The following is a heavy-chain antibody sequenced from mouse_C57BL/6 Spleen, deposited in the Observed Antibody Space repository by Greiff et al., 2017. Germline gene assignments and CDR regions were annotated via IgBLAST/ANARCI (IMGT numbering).Heavy chain of an antibody. D-gene: IGHD2-2*01. CDR1: GYAFTNYL. V-gene: IGHV1-54*01. Sequence: QVQLQQSGAELVRPGPSVKVSCKASGYAFTNYLIEWVKQRPGQGLEWIGVINPGSGGTNYNEKLKGKTTLTADKSSSTAYMQLSSLTSEDSAVYFCARARGYDEDWFAYWGQGTLVTVSA. CDR2: INPGSGGT. J-gene: IGHJ3*01. CDR3: ARARGYDEDWFAY.